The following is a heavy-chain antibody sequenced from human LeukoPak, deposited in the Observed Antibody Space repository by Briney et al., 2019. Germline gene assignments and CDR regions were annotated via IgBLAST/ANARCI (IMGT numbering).Heavy chain of an antibody. V-gene: IGHV1-18*01. D-gene: IGHD3-22*01. CDR3: ARGGKYYYDSSGSFYYYYMDV. CDR2: ITPNNGNI. J-gene: IGHJ6*03. CDR1: GYTFTTYG. Sequence: ASVKVSCKASGYTFTTYGITWVRQAPGQGLEWMGWITPNNGNINYAQKFQGRFTMTTDTSTTTAYMELSSLRSDDTAVYYCARGGKYYYDSSGSFYYYYMDVWGKGTTVTISS.